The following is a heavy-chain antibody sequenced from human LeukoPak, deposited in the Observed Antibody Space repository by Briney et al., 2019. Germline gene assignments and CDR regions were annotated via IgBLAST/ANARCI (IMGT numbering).Heavy chain of an antibody. D-gene: IGHD3-22*01. CDR3: ARWGGGEYYYDSSGYYPRTDAFDI. CDR2: INHSGST. Sequence: PSETLSLTCAVYGGSFSGYYWSWIRQPPGKGLEWIGEINHSGSTNYNPSLKSRVTISVDTSRNQFSLKLSSVTAADTAVYYCARWGGGEYYYDSSGYYPRTDAFDIWGQGTMITVSS. CDR1: GGSFSGYY. J-gene: IGHJ3*02. V-gene: IGHV4-34*01.